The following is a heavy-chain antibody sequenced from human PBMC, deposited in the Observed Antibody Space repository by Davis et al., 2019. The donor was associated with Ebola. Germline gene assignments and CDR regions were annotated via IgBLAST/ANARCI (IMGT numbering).Heavy chain of an antibody. CDR3: AREGINQGGLDY. Sequence: AASVKVSCKASGYTFTSYYMHWVRQAPGQGLEWMGIINPSGGSTSYAQKFQGRVTITADDSTTTAYMELNSLRSEDTAMYYCAREGINQGGLDYWGQGTLVIASS. V-gene: IGHV1-46*01. D-gene: IGHD6-13*01. J-gene: IGHJ4*02. CDR1: GYTFTSYY. CDR2: INPSGGST.